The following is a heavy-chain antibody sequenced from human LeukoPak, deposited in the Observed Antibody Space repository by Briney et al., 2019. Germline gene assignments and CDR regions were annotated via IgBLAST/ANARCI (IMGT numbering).Heavy chain of an antibody. D-gene: IGHD5-18*01. CDR2: ISKNGGSI. Sequence: PGGSLRLSCAASGFTFSHYAMHWVRRAPGKGLEHVSAISKNGGSIYYANSLKGRFTISRDNAKNSLYLQMNSLRAEDTAVYYCARGDTAMVDYYYYMDVWGKGTTVTISS. CDR3: ARGDTAMVDYYYYMDV. J-gene: IGHJ6*03. V-gene: IGHV3-64*04. CDR1: GFTFSHYA.